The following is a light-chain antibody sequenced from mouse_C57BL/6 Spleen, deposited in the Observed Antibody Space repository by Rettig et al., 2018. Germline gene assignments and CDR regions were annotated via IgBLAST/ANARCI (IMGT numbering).Light chain of an antibody. CDR1: ENVGTY. CDR2: GAS. CDR3: GQSYSYPLT. V-gene: IGKV6-20*01. Sequence: NIVMTQSPKSMSMSVGGRVTLSCKASENVGTYVSWYQQKPEQSPKLLIYGASNRYTGVPDRFTGSGSATDFTLTISSVQAEDLADYHCGQSYSYPLTFGAGTKLELK. J-gene: IGKJ5*01.